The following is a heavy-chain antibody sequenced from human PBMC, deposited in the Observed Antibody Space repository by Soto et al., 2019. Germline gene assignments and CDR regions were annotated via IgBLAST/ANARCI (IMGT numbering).Heavy chain of an antibody. CDR1: GGTFSSYA. J-gene: IGHJ4*02. Sequence: QVQLVQSGAEVKKPGSSVKVSCKASGGTFSSYAISWVRQAPGQGLEWMGGIIPIFGTANYAQKFQGRVTINEDESPRAAYMELSSLSSEDTAVYSCAREARGYDDVWGSWRYWVQGTLVTVSS. D-gene: IGHD3-16*01. CDR2: IIPIFGTA. CDR3: AREARGYDDVWGSWRY. V-gene: IGHV1-69*12.